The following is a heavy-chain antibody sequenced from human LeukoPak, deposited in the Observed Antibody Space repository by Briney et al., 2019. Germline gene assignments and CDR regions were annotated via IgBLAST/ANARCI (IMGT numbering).Heavy chain of an antibody. Sequence: GESLKISCKGSGYSFTSYWIGWVRQMPGKGLEWMGIIYPGDSDTRYSPSFQGQVTISADKSISTAYLQWSSLKVSDTAMYYCAGPSIAAADSYYYYGMDVWGQGTTVTVSS. V-gene: IGHV5-51*01. CDR2: IYPGDSDT. CDR3: AGPSIAAADSYYYYGMDV. CDR1: GYSFTSYW. J-gene: IGHJ6*02. D-gene: IGHD6-13*01.